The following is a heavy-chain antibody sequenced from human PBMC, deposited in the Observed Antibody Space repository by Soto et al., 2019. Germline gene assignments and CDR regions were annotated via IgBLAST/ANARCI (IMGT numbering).Heavy chain of an antibody. CDR1: GFTFSSYA. J-gene: IGHJ4*02. Sequence: SLRLSCAASGFTFSSYAMSWVRQAPGKGLEWVSAISGSGGSTYYADSVKGRFTISRDNSENTLYLQMNSLRAEDTAVYYCAKDHGIVVVPYFDYWGQGTLVTV. D-gene: IGHD3-22*01. V-gene: IGHV3-23*01. CDR2: ISGSGGST. CDR3: AKDHGIVVVPYFDY.